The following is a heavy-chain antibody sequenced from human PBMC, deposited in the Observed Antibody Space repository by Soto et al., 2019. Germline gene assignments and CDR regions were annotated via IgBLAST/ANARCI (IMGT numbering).Heavy chain of an antibody. CDR3: AKGGDFDY. J-gene: IGHJ4*01. CDR1: GFTFSSYG. V-gene: IGHV3-30*18. CDR2: LTSDGSYK. Sequence: GGSLRLSCVVSGFTFSSYGMQWVRQAPGKGLQWVAILTSDGSYKSYADSVKGRFTISRDNSKNTVYLQMDSLRADDTAVYYCAKGGDFDYWGQGTLVTVSS.